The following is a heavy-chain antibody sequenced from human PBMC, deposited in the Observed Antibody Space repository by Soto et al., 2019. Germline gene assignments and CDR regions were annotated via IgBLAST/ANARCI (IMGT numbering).Heavy chain of an antibody. CDR3: ARETYGVETHWFDP. Sequence: NPSETLSLTCAVYGGSFSGYYWSWIRQPPGKGLEWIGEINHSGSTNYNPSLKSRVTISVDTSKNQFSLKLSSVTAADTAVYYCARETYGVETHWFDPWGQGTLVTVSS. J-gene: IGHJ5*02. CDR1: GGSFSGYY. D-gene: IGHD4-17*01. CDR2: INHSGST. V-gene: IGHV4-34*01.